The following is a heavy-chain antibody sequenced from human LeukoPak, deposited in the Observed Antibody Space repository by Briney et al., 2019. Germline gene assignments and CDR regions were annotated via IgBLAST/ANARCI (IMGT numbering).Heavy chain of an antibody. CDR3: ARHRRLSYFDY. J-gene: IGHJ4*02. D-gene: IGHD2/OR15-2a*01. CDR2: IYYSGST. V-gene: IGHV4-39*01. CDR1: GGSISSSSYY. Sequence: PSETLSLTYTVSGGSISSSSYYWGWIRQPPGKGLEWIGNIYYSGSTYYNPSLKSRVTISIDTSKNQFSLKLSSVTAADTAVYFRARHRRLSYFDYWGQGTLVTVSS.